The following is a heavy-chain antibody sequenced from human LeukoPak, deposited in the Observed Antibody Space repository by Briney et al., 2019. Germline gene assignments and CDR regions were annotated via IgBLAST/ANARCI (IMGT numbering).Heavy chain of an antibody. V-gene: IGHV3-7*01. D-gene: IGHD3-3*01. CDR3: ARATYDFWSGYRPSYFDY. CDR1: GFTFSSYW. Sequence: PGGSLRLSCAASGFTFSSYWMSWVRQAPGKGLEWVANIKQDGSEKYYVDSVKGRFTISRDNAKNSLYLQMNSLRAEDAAVYYCARATYDFWSGYRPSYFDYWGQGTLVTVSS. J-gene: IGHJ4*02. CDR2: IKQDGSEK.